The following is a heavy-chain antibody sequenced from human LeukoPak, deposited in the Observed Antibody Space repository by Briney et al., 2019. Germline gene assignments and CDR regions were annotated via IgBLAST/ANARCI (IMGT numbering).Heavy chain of an antibody. CDR2: IRYDGSDK. Sequence: GGSLRLSCAGSGFTFSSYGMHWVRQTPGKGLEWVAFIRYDGSDKYYADSVKGRFTISRDNSKSALYLQMNSLRAEDTAVYYCAKDRAFGEFLWGNDYWGQGTLVTVSS. V-gene: IGHV3-30*02. CDR1: GFTFSSYG. D-gene: IGHD3-10*01. CDR3: AKDRAFGEFLWGNDY. J-gene: IGHJ4*02.